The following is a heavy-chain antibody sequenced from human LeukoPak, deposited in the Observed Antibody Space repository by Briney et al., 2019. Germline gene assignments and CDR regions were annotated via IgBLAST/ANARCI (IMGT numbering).Heavy chain of an antibody. CDR2: IGTAGDT. CDR3: ARGVAAAGTGYGMDV. J-gene: IGHJ6*02. V-gene: IGHV3-13*01. Sequence: PGGSLRLPCTASGFTFRNYDMHWVRQVTGKGLEWVSVIGTAGDTFYPGSVKGRFTISRENAKNSLFLQMNSLRAGDTAVYYCARGVAAAGTGYGMDVWGQGTTVTVSS. CDR1: GFTFRNYD. D-gene: IGHD6-13*01.